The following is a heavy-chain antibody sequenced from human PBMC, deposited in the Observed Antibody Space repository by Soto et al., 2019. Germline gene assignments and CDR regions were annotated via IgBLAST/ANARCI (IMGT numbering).Heavy chain of an antibody. V-gene: IGHV6-1*01. Sequence: SQTLSLTCAISGDGVSSNSVVWNWIRQSPSGGLEWLGRTYYRSKWYSEYAISVQSRITVNADTSKNQVSLQLNSVTPDDTAVYYCARLIGNSWLDSWGQGTLVTVSS. D-gene: IGHD2-8*01. CDR3: ARLIGNSWLDS. CDR2: TYYRSKWYS. J-gene: IGHJ5*01. CDR1: GDGVSSNSVV.